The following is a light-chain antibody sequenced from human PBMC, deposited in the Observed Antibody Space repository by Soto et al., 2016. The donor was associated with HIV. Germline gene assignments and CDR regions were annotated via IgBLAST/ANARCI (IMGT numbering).Light chain of an antibody. Sequence: IQMTQSPSSLSASVGDRVTITCRASQNINTYLNWFQQKPGKAPNLLISATSTLQSGVPSRFSGSGSGTDFTLTITSLQPEDIATFYCQQSYSTPTFGRGTKVEIK. CDR1: QNINTY. V-gene: IGKV1-39*01. CDR3: QQSYSTPT. J-gene: IGKJ1*01. CDR2: ATS.